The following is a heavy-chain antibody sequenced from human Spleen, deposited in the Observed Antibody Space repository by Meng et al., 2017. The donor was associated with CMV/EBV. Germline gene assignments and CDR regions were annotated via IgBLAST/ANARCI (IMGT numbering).Heavy chain of an antibody. CDR1: GYNFNTHW. V-gene: IGHV5-51*01. Sequence: GESLKISCQASGYNFNTHWIGWVRQLPGKGLEWMGIIDPSDSETRYSPSFQAQVTISVDKSINTAYLHWSSLKASDTAVYYCAKLRDLSNGLDYFDAWGQGTLVTVSS. CDR3: AKLRDLSNGLDYFDA. D-gene: IGHD2-8*01. CDR2: IDPSDSET. J-gene: IGHJ4*02.